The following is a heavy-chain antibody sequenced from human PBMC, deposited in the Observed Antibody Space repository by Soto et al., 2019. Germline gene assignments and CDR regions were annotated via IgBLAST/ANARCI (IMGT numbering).Heavy chain of an antibody. J-gene: IGHJ4*02. Sequence: SVKLSCKASGDTFNFYTFSWVRQAPGQGLEWMGRIIPMVGMSNYAQKFQGRVTIIADRSTNTTYMQLSSLRSEDTALYYCATSYGSGSRPFDSWGQGTPVTVSS. CDR3: ATSYGSGSRPFDS. V-gene: IGHV1-69*02. D-gene: IGHD3-10*01. CDR2: IIPMVGMS. CDR1: GDTFNFYT.